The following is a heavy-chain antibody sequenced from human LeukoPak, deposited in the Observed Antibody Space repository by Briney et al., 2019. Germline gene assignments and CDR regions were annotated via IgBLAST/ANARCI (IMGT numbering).Heavy chain of an antibody. Sequence: GGSLRLSCAASGFTFSSYAMSWVRQAPGKGLEWVSAISGSGGSTYYADSVKGRFTISRDNSKNTLYLQMNSLRAEDTAVYYCAKDNSRAPYYYGSGSLFHWGQGTLVTVSS. CDR3: AKDNSRAPYYYGSGSLFH. J-gene: IGHJ4*02. D-gene: IGHD3-10*01. V-gene: IGHV3-23*01. CDR2: ISGSGGST. CDR1: GFTFSSYA.